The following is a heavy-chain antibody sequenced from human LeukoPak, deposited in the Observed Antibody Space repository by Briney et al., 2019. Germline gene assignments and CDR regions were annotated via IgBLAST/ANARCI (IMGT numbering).Heavy chain of an antibody. CDR2: IYYSGST. J-gene: IGHJ4*02. Sequence: SETLSLTCTVSGGSISSYYWSWIRQPPGKGLEWIGYIYYSGSTNYNPSLKSRVTISVDTSKNQFSLKLTSATAADTAIYYCARGDDYKSTLFDYWGQGTLVTVSS. CDR3: ARGDDYKSTLFDY. CDR1: GGSISSYY. V-gene: IGHV4-59*01. D-gene: IGHD5-12*01.